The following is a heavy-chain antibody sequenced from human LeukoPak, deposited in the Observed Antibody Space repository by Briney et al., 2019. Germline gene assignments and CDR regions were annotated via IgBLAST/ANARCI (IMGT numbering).Heavy chain of an antibody. V-gene: IGHV1-69*06. Sequence: ASVKVSCKASGGTFSSYAISWVRQAPGQGLEWMGGIIPIFGTANYAQKFQGRVTITADKSTSTAYMELSSLRSEDTAVYYCARDRRDRGVPYMDVWGKGTTVTVSS. CDR1: GGTFSSYA. J-gene: IGHJ6*03. CDR2: IIPIFGTA. CDR3: ARDRRDRGVPYMDV. D-gene: IGHD3-10*01.